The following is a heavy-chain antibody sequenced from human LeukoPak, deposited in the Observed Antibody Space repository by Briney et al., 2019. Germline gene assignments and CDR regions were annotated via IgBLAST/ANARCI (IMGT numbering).Heavy chain of an antibody. J-gene: IGHJ4*02. CDR3: ARRERYCSSISCYGVDY. Sequence: KRGESLKISCKGSGYSFTSYWIGWVRQMPGKGLEWMGIIYPSDSDTRYCPSFQGQVTISADKSISTAYLQWSSLKASDTAMYYCARRERYCSSISCYGVDYWGQGTLVTVSS. CDR2: IYPSDSDT. V-gene: IGHV5-51*01. CDR1: GYSFTSYW. D-gene: IGHD2-2*01.